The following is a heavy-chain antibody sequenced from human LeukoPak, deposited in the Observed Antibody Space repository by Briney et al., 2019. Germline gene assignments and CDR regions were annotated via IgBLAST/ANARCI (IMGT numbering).Heavy chain of an antibody. CDR2: ISGSGGST. CDR1: GFTFSSYA. D-gene: IGHD4-17*01. Sequence: GGSLRLSCAASGFTFSSYAMSWVRQAPGKGLEWVSAISGSGGSTYYADSVKGRFTISRDNSKNTLYLQMNSLRAEDTAVYYCARQTTADDAFDIWGQGTMVTVSS. V-gene: IGHV3-23*01. J-gene: IGHJ3*02. CDR3: ARQTTADDAFDI.